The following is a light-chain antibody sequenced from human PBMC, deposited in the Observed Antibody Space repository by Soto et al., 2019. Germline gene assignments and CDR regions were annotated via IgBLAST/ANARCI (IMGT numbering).Light chain of an antibody. V-gene: IGLV1-40*01. J-gene: IGLJ1*01. CDR1: SSNIGAGYD. CDR3: QSYDSSLSGLYV. CDR2: GNS. Sequence: QSVLTQPPSVSGAPGQRVTISCTGSSSNIGAGYDVHWYQQLPGTAPKLLIYGNSNRPSGVPDRFSGSKSGTSASLAITGLQAEDEADYYCQSYDSSLSGLYVFGTGNKATVL.